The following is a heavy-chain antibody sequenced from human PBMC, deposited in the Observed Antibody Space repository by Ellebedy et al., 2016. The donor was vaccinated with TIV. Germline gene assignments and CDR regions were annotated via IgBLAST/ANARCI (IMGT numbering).Heavy chain of an antibody. V-gene: IGHV1-18*01. D-gene: IGHD3-22*01. CDR3: ARDTDHGSSSYYFDH. CDR2: ISAHFRNT. CDR1: GYTFDNYG. Sequence: AASVKVSCKASGYTFDNYGITWVRQAPGQGLEWMGWISAHFRNTNYAQKFQGRVTVTTDTSTSTANMELRNLRPDDTAIYYCARDTDHGSSSYYFDHWGQGTLVTVSS. J-gene: IGHJ4*02.